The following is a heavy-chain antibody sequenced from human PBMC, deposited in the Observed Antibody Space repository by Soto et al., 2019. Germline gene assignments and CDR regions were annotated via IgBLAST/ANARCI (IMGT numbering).Heavy chain of an antibody. J-gene: IGHJ4*02. CDR2: ISYDGSNK. CDR3: ARGGHPHIVGATLDY. V-gene: IGHV3-30-3*01. Sequence: LRLSCAASGFTFSSYAMHWVRQAPGKGLEWVAVISYDGSNKYYADSVKGRFTISRDNSKNTLYLQMNSLRAEDTAVYYCARGGHPHIVGATLDYWGQGTLVRVCS. D-gene: IGHD1-26*01. CDR1: GFTFSSYA.